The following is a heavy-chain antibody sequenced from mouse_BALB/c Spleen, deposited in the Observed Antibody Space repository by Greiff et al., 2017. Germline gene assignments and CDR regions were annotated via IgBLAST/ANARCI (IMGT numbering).Heavy chain of an antibody. CDR3: TRDSVRGAMDY. CDR2: ISSGGSYT. J-gene: IGHJ4*01. D-gene: IGHD2-14*01. V-gene: IGHV5-6-4*01. Sequence: EVKLVESGGGLVKPGGSLKLSCAASGFTFSSYTMSWVRQTPEKRLEWVATISSGGSYTYYPDSVKGRFTISRDNAKNTLYLQMSSLKSEDTAMYYCTRDSVRGAMDYWGQGTSVTVSS. CDR1: GFTFSSYT.